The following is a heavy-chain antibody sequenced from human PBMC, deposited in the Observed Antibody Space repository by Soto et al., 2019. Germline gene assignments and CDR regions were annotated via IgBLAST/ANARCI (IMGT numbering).Heavy chain of an antibody. CDR2: IYPGGSDI. Sequence: GESLKISCKGSGYTFTNYWIAWVRQMPGKGLEWMGIIYPGGSDIRYSPSFQGQVTISADQSISTAYLQWSSVKASDTAMYYCAGPLHDYGKYYFDYWGQGALVTVSS. V-gene: IGHV5-51*01. CDR1: GYTFTNYW. J-gene: IGHJ4*02. CDR3: AGPLHDYGKYYFDY. D-gene: IGHD4-17*01.